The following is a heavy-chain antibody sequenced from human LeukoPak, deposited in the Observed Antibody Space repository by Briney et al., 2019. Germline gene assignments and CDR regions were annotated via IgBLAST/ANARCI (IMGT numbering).Heavy chain of an antibody. Sequence: PSESLSLTCAVSGGSFSGYCWSWIRQPPGKGLEWIGEVNHSGSTNYNPSLKSRVTISVDTSKNQFSLKLSSVTAADTAVYYCARGNLGYCSSTSCQALIDYWGQGILGTVSS. CDR1: GGSFSGYC. CDR3: ARGNLGYCSSTSCQALIDY. CDR2: VNHSGST. J-gene: IGHJ4*02. D-gene: IGHD2-2*01. V-gene: IGHV4-34*01.